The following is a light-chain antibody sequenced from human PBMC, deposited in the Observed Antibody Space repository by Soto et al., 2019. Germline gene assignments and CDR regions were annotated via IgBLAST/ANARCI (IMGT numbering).Light chain of an antibody. CDR3: SSYTSSSTRD. V-gene: IGLV2-14*01. CDR2: EVS. CDR1: SSDVGGYNY. Sequence: QSFLTQPASVSGSPGQSITISCTGTSSDVGGYNYVSWYQQHPGKAPKLMIYEVSNRPSGVSNRFSGSKSGNTASLTISGLQAEDEADYYCSSYTSSSTRDFGTGTKLTVL. J-gene: IGLJ1*01.